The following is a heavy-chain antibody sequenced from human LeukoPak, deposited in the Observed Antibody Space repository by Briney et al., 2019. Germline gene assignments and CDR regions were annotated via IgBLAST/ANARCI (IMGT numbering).Heavy chain of an antibody. Sequence: GGSLRLSCAGSEFTFSSHGMVWVRQAQGKGLEWVSYISPSSSTIYYANSVKGRFTISRDNAKNSLYLQVSSLGDEDTAVYYCARVRGPTVLTMYFDYWGQGTLVTVSS. CDR3: ARVRGPTVLTMYFDY. V-gene: IGHV3-48*02. CDR2: ISPSSSTI. D-gene: IGHD4-23*01. CDR1: EFTFSSHG. J-gene: IGHJ4*02.